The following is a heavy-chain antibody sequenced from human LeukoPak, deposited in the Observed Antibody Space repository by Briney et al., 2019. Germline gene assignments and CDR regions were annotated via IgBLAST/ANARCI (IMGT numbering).Heavy chain of an antibody. Sequence: PSETLSLTCAVYGGSFSGYYWSWIRQPPGKGLDWIGEINYSGSTNYNPSLKSRVTISVDTSKNQFSLKLSSVTAADTAVYYCARGPRGWYGRYFDYWGQGTLVTVSS. D-gene: IGHD6-19*01. J-gene: IGHJ4*02. V-gene: IGHV4-34*01. CDR1: GGSFSGYY. CDR2: INYSGST. CDR3: ARGPRGWYGRYFDY.